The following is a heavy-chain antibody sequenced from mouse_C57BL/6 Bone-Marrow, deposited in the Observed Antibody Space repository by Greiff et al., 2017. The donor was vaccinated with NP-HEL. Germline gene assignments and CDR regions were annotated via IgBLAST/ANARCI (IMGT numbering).Heavy chain of an antibody. J-gene: IGHJ3*01. V-gene: IGHV1-59*01. CDR3: ARVSTMVKWFAY. CDR2: IDPSDSYT. Sequence: QVQLQQSGAELVRPGASVKLSCTASGFNIKDDYMHWVKQRPGQGLEWIGVIDPSDSYTNYNQKFKGKATLTVDTSSSTAYMQLSSLTSEDSAVYDCARVSTMVKWFAYWGQGTLVTVSA. CDR1: GFNIKDDY. D-gene: IGHD2-2*01.